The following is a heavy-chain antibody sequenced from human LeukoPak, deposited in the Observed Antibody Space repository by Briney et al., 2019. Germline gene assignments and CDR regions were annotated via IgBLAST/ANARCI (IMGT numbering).Heavy chain of an antibody. CDR3: ARDPAYYYDSSGSPYYFDY. CDR1: GFTFSSHW. CDR2: INSDGRNI. D-gene: IGHD3-22*01. Sequence: PGGSLRLSCAASGFTFSSHWMHWVRQAPGKGLVWVSRINSDGRNINYADSVKGRFTISRDNAKNTLYLQINSLRVEDTAVYYCARDPAYYYDSSGSPYYFDYWGQGTLVTVSS. V-gene: IGHV3-74*01. J-gene: IGHJ4*02.